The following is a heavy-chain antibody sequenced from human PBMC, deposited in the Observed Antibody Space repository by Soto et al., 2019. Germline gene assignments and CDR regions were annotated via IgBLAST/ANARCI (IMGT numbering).Heavy chain of an antibody. CDR1: GGSVSSGSYY. V-gene: IGHV4-61*01. J-gene: IGHJ4*01. CDR2: IYYSGST. Sequence: SETLSLTCTVSGGSVSSGSYYWSWIRQPPGKGLEWIGYIYYSGSTNYNPSLKSRVTISVDTSKNQFSLKLSSVTAADTAVYYCARTLRAFYYFDFWGHGTLVTVSS. D-gene: IGHD3-16*01. CDR3: ARTLRAFYYFDF.